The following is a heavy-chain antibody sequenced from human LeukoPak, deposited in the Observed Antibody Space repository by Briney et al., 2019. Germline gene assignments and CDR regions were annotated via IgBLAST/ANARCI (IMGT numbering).Heavy chain of an antibody. V-gene: IGHV3-20*04. D-gene: IGHD6-13*01. Sequence: GGSLRLSCAASGFTFDDYGMSWVRQAPGKGLEWVSGINWNGGSTGYADSVKGRFTISRDNAKNSLYLQMNSLRAEDTAVYYCASSPQYSSSWYEIDYWGQGTLVTVSS. CDR1: GFTFDDYG. CDR3: ASSPQYSSSWYEIDY. J-gene: IGHJ4*02. CDR2: INWNGGST.